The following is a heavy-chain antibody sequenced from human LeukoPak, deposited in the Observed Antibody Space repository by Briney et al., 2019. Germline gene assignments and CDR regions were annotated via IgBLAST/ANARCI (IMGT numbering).Heavy chain of an antibody. Sequence: ASVKVSCKAFGFTFTSYYMHWVRQAPGQGLEWMGIINPSGGSTSYAQKFQGRVTMTRDMSTSTVYMELSSLRSEDTAVYYCARGYSSSYVPPNFDYWGQGTLVTVSS. CDR1: GFTFTSYY. CDR2: INPSGGST. CDR3: ARGYSSSYVPPNFDY. D-gene: IGHD6-6*01. V-gene: IGHV1-46*01. J-gene: IGHJ4*02.